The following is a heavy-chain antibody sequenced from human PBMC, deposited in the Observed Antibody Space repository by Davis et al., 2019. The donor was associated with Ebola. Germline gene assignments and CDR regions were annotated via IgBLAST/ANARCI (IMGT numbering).Heavy chain of an antibody. J-gene: IGHJ4*02. CDR3: ATTRWLREFDN. CDR1: GFTVSSNH. CDR2: IYDQST. V-gene: IGHV3-53*05. D-gene: IGHD6-19*01. Sequence: PGGSLRLSCAASGFTVSSNHMSWVRQAPGKGLEWVSVIYDQSTAYADSVRGRFIISRDKSNNTLYLEMNSLRVDDTAVYYCATTRWLREFDNWGQGTLVTVSS.